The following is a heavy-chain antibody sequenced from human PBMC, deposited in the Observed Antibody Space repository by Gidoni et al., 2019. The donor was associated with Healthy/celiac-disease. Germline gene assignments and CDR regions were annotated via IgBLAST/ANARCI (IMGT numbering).Heavy chain of an antibody. CDR1: GFTFDDYD. CDR2: ISGDGGST. Sequence: EVQRVESGGGVVQPGGSLRLSCAASGFTFDDYDMHWVRQAPGKGLEWVSLISGDGGSTYYADSVKGRFTISRDNSKNSLYLQMNSLRTEDTALCYCEKDIKGGLGYWSQGTLVTVSS. J-gene: IGHJ4*02. V-gene: IGHV3-43*02. CDR3: EKDIKGGLGY.